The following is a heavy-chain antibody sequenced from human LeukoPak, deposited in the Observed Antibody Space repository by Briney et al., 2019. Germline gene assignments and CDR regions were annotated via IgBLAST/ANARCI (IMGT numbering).Heavy chain of an antibody. CDR1: GYTFTTYY. CDR3: ARGVWFGVPLDY. J-gene: IGHJ4*02. D-gene: IGHD3-10*01. V-gene: IGHV1-18*04. Sequence: GASVKVSCKSSGYTFTTYYMHWVRQAPGQGLEWMGWISAYNGNTNYAQKLQGRVTMTTDTSTSTAYMELRSLRSDDTAVYYCARGVWFGVPLDYWGQGTLVTVSS. CDR2: ISAYNGNT.